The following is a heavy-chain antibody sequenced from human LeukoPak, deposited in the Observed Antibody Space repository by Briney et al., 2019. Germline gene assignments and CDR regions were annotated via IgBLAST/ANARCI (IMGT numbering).Heavy chain of an antibody. CDR1: GYIFTGYY. Sequence: ASVKVSRKASGYIFTGYYMHLVRQPPGPGPEWMGWINPNSGGTNSPQKFQGSVTMTRDTSSSRAYMELSRLTSDDTAVYYCARHPYSGSYHFDYWGQGTLVTVSS. J-gene: IGHJ4*02. CDR2: INPNSGGT. D-gene: IGHD1-26*01. V-gene: IGHV1-2*02. CDR3: ARHPYSGSYHFDY.